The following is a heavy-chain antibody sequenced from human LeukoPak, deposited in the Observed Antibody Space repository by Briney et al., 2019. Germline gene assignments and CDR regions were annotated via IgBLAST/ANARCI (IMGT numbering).Heavy chain of an antibody. CDR2: ISDSGGST. D-gene: IGHD6-13*01. CDR1: GFTFSSYA. Sequence: GGSLRLSCAASGFTFSSYAMGWVRQAPGKGLEWVSAISDSGGSTYYADSVKGRFTISRDNFENTLYLQMNSLRAEDTAVYYCARDVSSTWYDWFDPWGQGTLVTVSS. J-gene: IGHJ5*02. CDR3: ARDVSSTWYDWFDP. V-gene: IGHV3-23*01.